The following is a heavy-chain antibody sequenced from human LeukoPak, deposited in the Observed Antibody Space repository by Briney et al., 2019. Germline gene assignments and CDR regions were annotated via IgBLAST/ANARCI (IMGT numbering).Heavy chain of an antibody. D-gene: IGHD6-19*01. CDR1: GFTFDDYA. V-gene: IGHV3-9*01. J-gene: IGHJ4*02. CDR2: ITWNTDTI. CDR3: ARGLVLGY. Sequence: GGSLRLSCAASGFTFDDYAMHWVRQGPGKGLEWISGITWNTDTIGYADSVMGRFTISRDNAKNSLYLQMNSLRAEDTAVYYCARGLVLGYWGQGTLVTVSS.